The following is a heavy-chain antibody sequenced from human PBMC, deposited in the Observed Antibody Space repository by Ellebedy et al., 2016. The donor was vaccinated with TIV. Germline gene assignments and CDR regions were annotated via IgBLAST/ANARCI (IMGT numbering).Heavy chain of an antibody. D-gene: IGHD5-18*01. V-gene: IGHV3-23*01. CDR2: ISGSGGST. CDR3: AKDMGYSYGFIDY. CDR1: GFTFSSYA. Sequence: GESLKISXAASGFTFSSYAMSWVRQAPGKGLEWVSAISGSGGSTYYADSVKGRFTISRDNAKNSLYLQMNSLRAEDTALYYCAKDMGYSYGFIDYWGQGTLVTVSS. J-gene: IGHJ4*02.